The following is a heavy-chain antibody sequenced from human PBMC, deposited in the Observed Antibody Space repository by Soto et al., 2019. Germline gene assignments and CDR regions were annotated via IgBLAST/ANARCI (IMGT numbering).Heavy chain of an antibody. Sequence: ASVKVSCKASGYTFTSYDINWVRQATGQGLEWMGWMNPNSGNTGYAQKFQGRVTMTRNTSISTAYMELSSLRSEDTAVYYCARGHLLWFGELPYYWGQGNLVTVSS. D-gene: IGHD3-10*01. J-gene: IGHJ4*02. CDR2: MNPNSGNT. CDR1: GYTFTSYD. V-gene: IGHV1-8*01. CDR3: ARGHLLWFGELPYY.